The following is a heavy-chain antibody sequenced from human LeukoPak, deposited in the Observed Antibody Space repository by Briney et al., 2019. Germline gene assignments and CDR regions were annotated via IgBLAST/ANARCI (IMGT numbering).Heavy chain of an antibody. V-gene: IGHV3-23*01. J-gene: IGHJ4*02. CDR1: GFTFSSYA. Sequence: GGSLRLSCATSGFTFSSYAMSWVRQAPVKGLEWVSAISGSGGSTYYADSVKGRFTISRDNPKNTLYLQMNSLRAEDTAVYYCAKDPYYYGSGSYYKGGGQGTLVTVSS. CDR2: ISGSGGST. D-gene: IGHD3-10*01. CDR3: AKDPYYYGSGSYYKG.